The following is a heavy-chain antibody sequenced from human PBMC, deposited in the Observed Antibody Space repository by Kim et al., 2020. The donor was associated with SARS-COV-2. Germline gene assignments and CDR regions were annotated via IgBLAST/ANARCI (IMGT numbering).Heavy chain of an antibody. D-gene: IGHD4-17*01. CDR3: ARETVTSPDAFDI. J-gene: IGHJ3*02. Sequence: YSQKCQGRVTITRDTSASTAYMELSSLRSEDTAVYYCARETVTSPDAFDIWGQGTMVTVSS. V-gene: IGHV1-3*01.